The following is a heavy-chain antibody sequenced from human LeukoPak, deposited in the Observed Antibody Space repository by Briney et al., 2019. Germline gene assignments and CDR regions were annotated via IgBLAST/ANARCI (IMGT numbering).Heavy chain of an antibody. CDR2: ISSSSSYM. CDR3: ARAPYGSGIAVSMDV. D-gene: IGHD3-10*01. CDR1: GFTFSSYS. Sequence: PGGSLRPSCAASGFTFSSYSMNWVRQAPGKGLEWVSSISSSSSYMYYADSVKGRFTISRDNAKNSLYLQMNSLRAEDTAVYYCARAPYGSGIAVSMDVWGQGTTVTVSS. J-gene: IGHJ6*02. V-gene: IGHV3-21*01.